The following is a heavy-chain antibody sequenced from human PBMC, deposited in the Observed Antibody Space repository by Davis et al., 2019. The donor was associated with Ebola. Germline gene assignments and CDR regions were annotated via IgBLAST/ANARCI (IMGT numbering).Heavy chain of an antibody. CDR1: GGTFSSYA. Sequence: SVKVSCKASGGTFSSYAISWVRQAPGQGLEWMGGIIPIFGTANYAQKVQGRVTITADESTSTAYMELSSLRSEDTAVYYCARDPVYSSSSGPFDYWGQGTLVTVSS. J-gene: IGHJ4*02. CDR3: ARDPVYSSSSGPFDY. D-gene: IGHD6-6*01. V-gene: IGHV1-69*13. CDR2: IIPIFGTA.